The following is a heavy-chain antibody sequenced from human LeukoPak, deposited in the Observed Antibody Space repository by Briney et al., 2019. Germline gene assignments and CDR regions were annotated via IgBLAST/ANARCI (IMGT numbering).Heavy chain of an antibody. J-gene: IGHJ4*02. D-gene: IGHD4-11*01. CDR2: INPNSGGT. CDR1: GYTFTGYY. CDR3: ARTNHYSNYGFVY. Sequence: ASVKVSCRASGYTFTGYYMHWVRQAPGQGLKWMGWINPNSGGTNYAQKFQGRVTMTRDTSISTAYMELSRLRSDDTAVYYCARTNHYSNYGFVYWGQGTLLTVSS. V-gene: IGHV1-2*02.